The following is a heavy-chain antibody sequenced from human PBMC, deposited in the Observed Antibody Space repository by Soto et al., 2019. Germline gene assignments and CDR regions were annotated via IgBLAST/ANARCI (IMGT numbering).Heavy chain of an antibody. CDR2: INPSGGST. D-gene: IGHD3-22*01. V-gene: IGHV1-46*03. CDR1: GYTFTSYY. CDR3: ASGVHYYDSSGYYPLLDYFDY. Sequence: ASVKASCKASGYTFTSYYMHCVRQAPKQGLEWMGIINPSGGSTSYAQKFQDRVTMTRDTSTSTVYMELSSLRSEDTAVYYCASGVHYYDSSGYYPLLDYFDYWGQGTLVTVSS. J-gene: IGHJ4*02.